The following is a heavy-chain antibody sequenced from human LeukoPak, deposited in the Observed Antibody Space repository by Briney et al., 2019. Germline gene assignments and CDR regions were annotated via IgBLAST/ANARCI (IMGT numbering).Heavy chain of an antibody. V-gene: IGHV1-18*04. CDR3: TRDHCRGDNCPSFDY. CDR2: IGAYNGDT. D-gene: IGHD2-15*01. CDR1: GYTFTSFG. Sequence: GASVKVSCKPSGYTFTSFGISWVRQAPGQGLEWMGWIGAYNGDTNYAQKFQGRDTMTTDTSTSTAYMDLRSLRSDDTAVYYCTRDHCRGDNCPSFDYWGQGTLVTVSS. J-gene: IGHJ4*02.